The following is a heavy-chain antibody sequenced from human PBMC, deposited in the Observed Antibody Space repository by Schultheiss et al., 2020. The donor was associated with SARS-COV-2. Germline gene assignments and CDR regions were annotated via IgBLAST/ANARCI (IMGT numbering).Heavy chain of an antibody. V-gene: IGHV3-7*01. D-gene: IGHD3-10*01. CDR3: ARVGAMVRGVINDFDY. CDR1: GFTFSSYW. J-gene: IGHJ4*02. CDR2: IKQDGSEK. Sequence: GGSLRLSCAASGFTFSSYWMSWVRQAPGKGLEWVANIKQDGSEKYYVDSVKGRFTISRDNSKNTLYLQMNSLRAEDTAVYYCARVGAMVRGVINDFDYWGQGTLVTVSS.